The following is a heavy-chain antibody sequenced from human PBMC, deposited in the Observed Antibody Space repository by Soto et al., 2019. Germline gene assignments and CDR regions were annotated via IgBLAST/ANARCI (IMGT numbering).Heavy chain of an antibody. V-gene: IGHV3-33*01. CDR2: IWYDGSNK. Sequence: PGGSLRLSCAASGFTFSSYGMHWVRQAPGKGLEWVAVIWYDGSNKYYADSVKGRFTISRDNSKNTLYLQMNSLRAEDTAVYYCARDRGRWSLDYWGQGTLVTVSS. CDR1: GFTFSSYG. J-gene: IGHJ4*02. D-gene: IGHD2-15*01. CDR3: ARDRGRWSLDY.